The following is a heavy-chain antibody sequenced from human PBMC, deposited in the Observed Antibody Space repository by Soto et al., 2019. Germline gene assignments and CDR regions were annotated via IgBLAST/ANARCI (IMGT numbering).Heavy chain of an antibody. J-gene: IGHJ6*02. CDR1: GGSISSGGYY. Sequence: QVQLQESGPGLVKPSQILSVTCTVSGGSISSGGYYWSWIRQQPGKGPEWIGDIYYRGSTYYNPSLKSRVTLSVDTSKNQFSLKLSSVTAADTAVYYCARDEGYSSSSDGYYYYGMDVWGQGTTVTVS. CDR2: IYYRGST. D-gene: IGHD6-6*01. V-gene: IGHV4-31*03. CDR3: ARDEGYSSSSDGYYYYGMDV.